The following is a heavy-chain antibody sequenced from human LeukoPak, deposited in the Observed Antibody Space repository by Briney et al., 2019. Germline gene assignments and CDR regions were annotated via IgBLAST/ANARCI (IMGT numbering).Heavy chain of an antibody. CDR2: IYYGGST. J-gene: IGHJ6*03. CDR1: GGSISSSRYY. Sequence: SETLSLTCTVSGGSISSSRYYWDWIRQPPGKGLEWIGNIYYGGSTDYNPSLKSRVTISVDTSKNQFSLKLNSVTAADTAVYYCARRADLDMDVWGRGTTVTISS. CDR3: ARRADLDMDV. V-gene: IGHV4-39*01.